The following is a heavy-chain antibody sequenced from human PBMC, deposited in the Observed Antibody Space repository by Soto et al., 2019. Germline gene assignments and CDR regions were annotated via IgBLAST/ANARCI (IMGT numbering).Heavy chain of an antibody. CDR1: GFTFSSYS. CDR3: AREDGYNPNFDY. V-gene: IGHV3-21*01. CDR2: ISSSSSYI. J-gene: IGHJ4*02. D-gene: IGHD5-12*01. Sequence: EVQLVESGGGLVKPGGSLRLSCAASGFTFSSYSMNWVRQAPGKGLEWVSSISSSSSYIYYADSVKGRFTISRDNAKNSLYLQMNSLRAEDTAVYYCAREDGYNPNFDYWGQGTLVTVSS.